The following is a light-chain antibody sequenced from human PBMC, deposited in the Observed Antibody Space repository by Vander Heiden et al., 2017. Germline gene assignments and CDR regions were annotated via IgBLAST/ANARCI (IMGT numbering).Light chain of an antibody. CDR2: EGS. J-gene: IGLJ2*01. V-gene: IGLV2-23*01. Sequence: ALTQPASVSGSPGQSITISCTGTSSDVGSYSLVSWYQQHPGKAPKLMIYEGSKRPSGVSNRFSGSKSGNTASLTISGLQAEDEADYYCCSYAGSSTYVVFGGGTKLTVL. CDR1: SSDVGSYSL. CDR3: CSYAGSSTYVV.